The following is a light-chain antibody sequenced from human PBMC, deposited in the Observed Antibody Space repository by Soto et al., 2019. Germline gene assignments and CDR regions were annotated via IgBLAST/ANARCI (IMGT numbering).Light chain of an antibody. CDR1: QSVSNNY. Sequence: EIVLTQSPGTLSLSPGERATLSCRASQSVSNNYLAWYQQKPDQAPRLLIYGSSNRTTGIPDRFSGSGSGTDFPITISRLEHEDVAVYYCQQYGSSGTFGQGTKVEIK. J-gene: IGKJ1*01. CDR2: GSS. CDR3: QQYGSSGT. V-gene: IGKV3-20*01.